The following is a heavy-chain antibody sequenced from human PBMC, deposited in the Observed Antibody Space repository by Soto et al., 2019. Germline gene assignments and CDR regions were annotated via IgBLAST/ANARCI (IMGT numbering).Heavy chain of an antibody. D-gene: IGHD3-3*01. CDR1: GFTFTSSA. J-gene: IGHJ5*02. Sequence: SVKVSCKASGFTFTSSAMQWVRQARGQRLEWIGWIVVGSGNTNYAQKFQERVTITRDMSTSTAYMELSSLRSKDTAVYYCAAALPPLLRFLEWFPTYQHGFDPWGQGTLVTVPQ. V-gene: IGHV1-58*02. CDR2: IVVGSGNT. CDR3: AAALPPLLRFLEWFPTYQHGFDP.